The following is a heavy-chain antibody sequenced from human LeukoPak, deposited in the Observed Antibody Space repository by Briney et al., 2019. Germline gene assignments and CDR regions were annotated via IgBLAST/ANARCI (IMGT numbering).Heavy chain of an antibody. D-gene: IGHD6-6*01. Sequence: GGSLRLSCVASGFTFSSYGMHWVRQAPGKGLEWVAFIRYDGSNEYVDSVKGRITISRDNSKNTLYLQMNSLRPEDTAVYYCANLARPLDYWGQGALVTVSS. J-gene: IGHJ4*02. CDR1: GFTFSSYG. CDR2: IRYDGSNE. V-gene: IGHV3-30*02. CDR3: ANLARPLDY.